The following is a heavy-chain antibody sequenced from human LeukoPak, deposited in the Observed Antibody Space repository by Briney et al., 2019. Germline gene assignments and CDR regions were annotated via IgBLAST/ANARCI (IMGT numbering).Heavy chain of an antibody. CDR1: GFTFSSYS. CDR3: ARDLGEMATTRFDP. D-gene: IGHD5-24*01. V-gene: IGHV3-21*01. J-gene: IGHJ5*02. Sequence: GGSLRLSCAASGFTFSSYSMNWVRQAPGKGLEWVSSISSSSSYIYYADSVKGRFTISRDNAKNSLYLQMNGLRAEDTAVYYCARDLGEMATTRFDPWGQGTLVTVSS. CDR2: ISSSSSYI.